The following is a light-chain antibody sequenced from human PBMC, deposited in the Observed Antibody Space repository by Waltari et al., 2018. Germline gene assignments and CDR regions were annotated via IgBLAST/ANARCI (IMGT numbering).Light chain of an antibody. CDR2: DVI. CDR1: RRDGGGYNY. V-gene: IGLV2-14*03. J-gene: IGLJ2*01. CDR3: SSYTSSSVV. Sequence: QSALTQPASVSGSPGQSITISCTGTRRDGGGYNYVSWYQQHPGKAPKLMIYDVINRPSGVSNRFSGSKSGNTASLTISGLQAEDEADYYCSSYTSSSVVFGGGTKLTVL.